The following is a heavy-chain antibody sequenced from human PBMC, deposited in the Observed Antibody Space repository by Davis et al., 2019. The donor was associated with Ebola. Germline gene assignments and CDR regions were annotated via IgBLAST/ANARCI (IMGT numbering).Heavy chain of an antibody. V-gene: IGHV3-30*18. CDR3: AKYGSSTWYLVDV. CDR2: ISYDGSNK. J-gene: IGHJ6*02. Sequence: GESLKISCAASGFTFSSYGMHWVRQAPGKGLEWVAVISYDGSNKYYADSVKGRFTISRDNSKNTLYLQMNSLRAEDTAVYYCAKYGSSTWYLVDVWGQGTTVTVSS. D-gene: IGHD6-13*01. CDR1: GFTFSSYG.